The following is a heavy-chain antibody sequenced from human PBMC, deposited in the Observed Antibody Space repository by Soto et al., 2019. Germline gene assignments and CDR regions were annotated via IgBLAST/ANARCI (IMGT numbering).Heavy chain of an antibody. CDR2: IIGIGDTA. CDR3: AKDYDYGDSLPFDY. J-gene: IGHJ4*02. Sequence: EVQLLEAGGGLVQPGGSLRLSCAASGFSFRDYGMSWVRQAPGKGLEWLSAIIGIGDTAYYADSVRGRFTISRDNSKNTLYLELNELGAEGTDIYYCAKDYDYGDSLPFDYWGQGTLVTGSS. CDR1: GFSFRDYG. V-gene: IGHV3-23*01. D-gene: IGHD4-17*01.